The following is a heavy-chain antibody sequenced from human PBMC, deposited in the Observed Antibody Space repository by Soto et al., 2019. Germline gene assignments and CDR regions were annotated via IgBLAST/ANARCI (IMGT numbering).Heavy chain of an antibody. CDR1: GGSISGGGYY. J-gene: IGHJ4*02. CDR3: ARAKEKYYDFWSGYYY. D-gene: IGHD3-3*01. CDR2: IYYSGST. Sequence: PSETLSLTVTVAGGSISGGGYYWNWIRQPPGKGLEWIGSIYYSGSTYYNPSLKSRVTISVDTSKNQFSLKLSSVTAADTAVYYCARAKEKYYDFWSGYYYWGQGTLVTSPQ. V-gene: IGHV4-39*01.